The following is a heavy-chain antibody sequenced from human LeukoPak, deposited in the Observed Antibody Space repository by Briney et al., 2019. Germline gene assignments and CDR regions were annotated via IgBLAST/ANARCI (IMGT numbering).Heavy chain of an antibody. CDR2: IRYDGSNK. Sequence: GGSLRLSCAASGFTFSSYGMHWVRQAPGKGLEWVAFIRYDGSNKYYADSVKGRFTISRDNSKNTLYLQMNSLRAEDTAVYYCAKDPGIAALSYMDVWGKGTTVTVSS. J-gene: IGHJ6*03. V-gene: IGHV3-30*02. CDR3: AKDPGIAALSYMDV. CDR1: GFTFSSYG. D-gene: IGHD6-13*01.